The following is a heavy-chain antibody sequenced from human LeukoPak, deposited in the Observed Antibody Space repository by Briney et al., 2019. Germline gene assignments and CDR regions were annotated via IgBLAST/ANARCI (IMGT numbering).Heavy chain of an antibody. J-gene: IGHJ3*02. D-gene: IGHD1-7*01. CDR2: ICGGGSPT. Sequence: GGSLRLSCAASGFSFSSYAMNWVRLAPGRGLEWVSHICGGGSPTFYSDSVRGRFTISRDNSNVTLYLQMNSLRVDDTAVYFCAKDSIGYNGIYDAFDIWGQGTLVTVSS. CDR3: AKDSIGYNGIYDAFDI. CDR1: GFSFSSYA. V-gene: IGHV3-23*01.